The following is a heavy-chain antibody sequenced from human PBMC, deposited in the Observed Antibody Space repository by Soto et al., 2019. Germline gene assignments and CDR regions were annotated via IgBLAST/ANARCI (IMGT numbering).Heavy chain of an antibody. CDR1: GRSVNSYY. D-gene: IGHD3-3*01. CDR2: INHTGGT. Sequence: PSETLSLTCPVYGRSVNSYYWNWIRQPPGKGLEWIGEINHTGGTHYNPSLKSRVTMSVDTSKNQFSLRLSSVTAADTAIYYCATRITVFGLLIPPFDPWGQGTQVTVSS. CDR3: ATRITVFGLLIPPFDP. J-gene: IGHJ5*02. V-gene: IGHV4-34*01.